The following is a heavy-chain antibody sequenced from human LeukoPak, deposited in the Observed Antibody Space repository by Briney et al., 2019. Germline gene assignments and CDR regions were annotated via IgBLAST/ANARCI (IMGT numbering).Heavy chain of an antibody. D-gene: IGHD2-2*01. V-gene: IGHV4-34*01. CDR1: GGSFRGYY. CDR2: INHSGST. Sequence: PSETLSLTCAVYGGSFRGYYWGWIRKPPGKGLEWIGEINHSGSTNYNPSLKSRVTISVDTSKNQFSLKLSSVTAADTAVYYCARGGKYQLLDYWGQGTLVTVSS. J-gene: IGHJ4*02. CDR3: ARGGKYQLLDY.